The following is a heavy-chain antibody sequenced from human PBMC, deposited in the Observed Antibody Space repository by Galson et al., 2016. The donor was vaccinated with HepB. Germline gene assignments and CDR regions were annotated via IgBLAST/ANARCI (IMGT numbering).Heavy chain of an antibody. CDR3: ARPPEGDRRYFDL. CDR2: ISITSGYK. Sequence: SLRLSCAASGFTFSSYWMNWVRQAPGKGLEWVSFISITSGYKYYADSLKGRVTISRDNAKNSLYLQMNSLRAEDTAVYYCARPPEGDRRYFDLWGRGTLVTVSS. V-gene: IGHV3-21*01. J-gene: IGHJ2*01. D-gene: IGHD3-16*01. CDR1: GFTFSSYW.